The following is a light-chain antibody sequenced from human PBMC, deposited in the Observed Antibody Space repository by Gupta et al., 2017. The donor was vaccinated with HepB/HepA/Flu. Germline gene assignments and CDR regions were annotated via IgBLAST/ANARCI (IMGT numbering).Light chain of an antibody. V-gene: IGLV1-47*01. CDR3: VAWDDTRVGWL. CDR1: SSNIGTNF. J-gene: IGLJ3*02. Sequence: QSVLTQPPSVSRTPGQRVVISCSGSSSNIGTNFVYWYQHHPGAAPRHLIYRSNQRPSGVPERFSGSKSGTSAALAIGGLRSEDEADYYCVAWDDTRVGWLFGGGTRLTVL. CDR2: RSN.